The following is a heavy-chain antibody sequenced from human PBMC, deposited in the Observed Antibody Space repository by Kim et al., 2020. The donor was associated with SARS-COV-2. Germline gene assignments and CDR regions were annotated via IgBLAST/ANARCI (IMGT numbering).Heavy chain of an antibody. CDR3: ARAGHYDSDGFLRDFDY. V-gene: IGHV3-11*06. Sequence: SVKGRFTISRDNAENSLFLQMYSLRADDTAVYYCARAGHYDSDGFLRDFDYWGQGTLVAVSS. D-gene: IGHD3-22*01. J-gene: IGHJ4*02.